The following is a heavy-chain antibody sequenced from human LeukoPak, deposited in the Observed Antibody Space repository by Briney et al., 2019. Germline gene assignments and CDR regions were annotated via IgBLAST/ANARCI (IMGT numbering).Heavy chain of an antibody. CDR3: AREVIGVWYFDL. V-gene: IGHV4-59*01. CDR1: GGSISTYY. Sequence: SETLSLTCTVSGGSISTYYWSWIRQPPGKGLEWIGYVHYSGSTNYNPSLKSRVTISVDTSKNQFALKLSSVTAADTAVYYCAREVIGVWYFDLWGRGTLVTVSS. J-gene: IGHJ2*01. CDR2: VHYSGST. D-gene: IGHD3-22*01.